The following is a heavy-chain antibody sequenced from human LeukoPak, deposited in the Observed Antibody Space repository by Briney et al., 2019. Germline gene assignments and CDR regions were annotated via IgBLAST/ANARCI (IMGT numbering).Heavy chain of an antibody. J-gene: IGHJ4*02. V-gene: IGHV3-11*06. CDR1: GFTFSDYY. CDR3: AREIRGYSYGYFDY. CDR2: ISGSSSYT. Sequence: GGPLRLSCAASGFTFSDYYMSWIRQAPGKGLEWVSYISGSSSYTNYADSVKGRFTISRDNAKNSLYLQMNSLRAEDTAVYYCAREIRGYSYGYFDYWGQGTLVTVSS. D-gene: IGHD5-18*01.